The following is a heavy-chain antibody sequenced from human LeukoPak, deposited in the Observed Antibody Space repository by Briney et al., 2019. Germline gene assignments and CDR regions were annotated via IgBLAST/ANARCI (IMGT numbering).Heavy chain of an antibody. CDR3: ARAAARFRYSQGFDP. J-gene: IGHJ5*02. CDR1: GYTFTSYY. V-gene: IGHV1-46*01. D-gene: IGHD1-1*01. Sequence: ASVKVSCKASGYTFTSYYMHWVRQAPGQGLEWMGIINPSGGSTSYAQKFQGRVTMTRDMSTSTVYMELSSLRSDDTAVYYCARAAARFRYSQGFDPWGQGTLVTVSS. CDR2: INPSGGST.